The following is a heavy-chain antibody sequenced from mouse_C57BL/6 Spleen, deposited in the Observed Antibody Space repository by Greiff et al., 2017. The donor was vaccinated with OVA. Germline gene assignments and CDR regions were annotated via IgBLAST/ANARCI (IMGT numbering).Heavy chain of an antibody. CDR1: GYTFTDYE. V-gene: IGHV1-15*01. J-gene: IGHJ2*01. D-gene: IGHD2-5*01. CDR2: IDPETGGT. CDR3: TRTYYSNFYFYY. Sequence: VQLQQSGAELVRPGASVTLSCKASGYTFTDYEMHWVKQTPVHGLEWIGAIDPETGGTAYNQKFKGKAILTADKSSSTAYMELRSLTSEDSAVYYCTRTYYSNFYFYYWGQGTTLTVSS.